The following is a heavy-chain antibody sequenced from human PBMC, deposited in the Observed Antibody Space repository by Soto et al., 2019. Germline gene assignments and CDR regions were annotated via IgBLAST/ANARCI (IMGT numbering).Heavy chain of an antibody. D-gene: IGHD5-18*01. CDR1: GGSISGYY. J-gene: IGHJ4*02. V-gene: IGHV4-59*04. Sequence: SETPSLTCTVSGGSISGYYWSWVREPPGKGLEWIGYISYSGSTGSHPSLQTRLSLSVDRSKNQFTLRLTSVTAADTAVYFCATESGSTYGYFDYWGQGTQVTVSS. CDR2: ISYSGST. CDR3: ATESGSTYGYFDY.